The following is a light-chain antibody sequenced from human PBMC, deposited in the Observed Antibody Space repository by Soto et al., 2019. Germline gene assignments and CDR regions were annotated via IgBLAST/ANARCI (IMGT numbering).Light chain of an antibody. CDR3: QQFDSLPIT. V-gene: IGKV1-33*01. CDR2: DGS. CDR1: QDITNY. J-gene: IGKJ5*01. Sequence: DIQMTQSPSSLSASVGDRVTITCQASQDITNYLNWYQQKPGKAPRLLVYDGSNLDSGVPSRFSGSGSGTHFSFTISSLHPEAIATYYCQQFDSLPITFAQGTRLEI.